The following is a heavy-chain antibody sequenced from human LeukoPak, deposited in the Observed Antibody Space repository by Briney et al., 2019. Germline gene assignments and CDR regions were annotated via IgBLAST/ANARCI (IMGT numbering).Heavy chain of an antibody. Sequence: GFLRLSCAASRFTFSSYAMSWVRQAPGKGLEWVSAISGSGGSTYYADSVKGRFTISRDNSKNTLYLQMNSLRAEDTAVYYCAKSPMVRGVPYYYYGMDVWGQGTTVTVSS. D-gene: IGHD3-10*01. V-gene: IGHV3-23*01. J-gene: IGHJ6*02. CDR3: AKSPMVRGVPYYYYGMDV. CDR1: RFTFSSYA. CDR2: ISGSGGST.